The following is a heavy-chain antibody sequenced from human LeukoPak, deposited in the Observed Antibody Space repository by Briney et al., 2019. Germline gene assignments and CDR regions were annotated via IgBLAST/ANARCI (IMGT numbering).Heavy chain of an antibody. CDR1: GFTFNNNA. J-gene: IGHJ4*02. V-gene: IGHV3-48*01. CDR2: ISDSGNTV. Sequence: TGGSLRLSCVASGFTFNNNAMNWVRQAPGKGREWISYISDSGNTVYYADSVQGRFTISRDYAKNSLYLQMNSLRVEDTAVYYCARDRDWVFDYWGQGILVTVSS. D-gene: IGHD2-21*02. CDR3: ARDRDWVFDY.